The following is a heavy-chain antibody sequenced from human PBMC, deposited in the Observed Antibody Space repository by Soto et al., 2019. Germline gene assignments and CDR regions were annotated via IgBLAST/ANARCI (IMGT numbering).Heavy chain of an antibody. CDR1: GGSISSGGYS. Sequence: PSETLSLTCAVSGGSISSGGYSWSWIRQPPGKGLEWIGYIYHSGSTYYNPSLKSRVTISVDRSKNQFSLKLSSVTAADTAVYYCAREMVSVAGNYNWFDPWGQGTLVTVSS. V-gene: IGHV4-30-2*01. CDR2: IYHSGST. CDR3: AREMVSVAGNYNWFDP. J-gene: IGHJ5*02. D-gene: IGHD6-19*01.